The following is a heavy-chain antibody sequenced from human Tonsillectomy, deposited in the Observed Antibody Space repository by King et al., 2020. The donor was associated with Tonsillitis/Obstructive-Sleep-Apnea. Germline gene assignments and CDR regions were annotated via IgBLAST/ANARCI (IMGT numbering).Heavy chain of an antibody. CDR3: ARGFHTTVTTLLDAFDL. Sequence: VQLVESGAEVKKPGASGKVSCKASGYTFTDYYLHCVRQAPGPVLEWMGRINPNMGGTNYAQKFHGRVTMTRYTSITAAYMDLTRLRADDTAVYYCARGFHTTVTTLLDAFDLWGQGTMVTVSS. D-gene: IGHD4-17*01. CDR1: GYTFTDYY. J-gene: IGHJ3*01. CDR2: INPNMGGT. V-gene: IGHV1-2*06.